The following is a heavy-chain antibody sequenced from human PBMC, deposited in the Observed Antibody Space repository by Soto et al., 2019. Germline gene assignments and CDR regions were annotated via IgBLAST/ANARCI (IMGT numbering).Heavy chain of an antibody. CDR1: GGSISSYY. CDR3: ARLGYCSGGSCYWFDP. CDR2: TYYSGST. D-gene: IGHD2-15*01. Sequence: PSETLSLTCTVSGGSISSYYWSWIRQPPGKGLEWIGYTYYSGSTNYNPSLKSRVTISVDTSKNQFSLKLSSVTAADTAVYYCARLGYCSGGSCYWFDPWGQGTLVTVSS. V-gene: IGHV4-59*08. J-gene: IGHJ5*02.